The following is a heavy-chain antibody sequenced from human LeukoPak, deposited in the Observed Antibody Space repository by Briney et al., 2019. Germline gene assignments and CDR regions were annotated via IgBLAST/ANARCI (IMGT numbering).Heavy chain of an antibody. CDR1: GYTFTGYY. D-gene: IGHD3-3*01. CDR2: INPNSGGT. V-gene: IGHV1-2*02. CDR3: ARAATSSQYYDFWSGYYQPESYFDY. J-gene: IGHJ4*02. Sequence: ASVKVSCKASGYTFTGYYMHWVRQAPGQGLEWMGWINPNSGGTNYAQKFQGRVTMTRDTSISTAYMEVSRLRSDDTAVYYCARAATSSQYYDFWSGYYQPESYFDYWGQGTLVTVSS.